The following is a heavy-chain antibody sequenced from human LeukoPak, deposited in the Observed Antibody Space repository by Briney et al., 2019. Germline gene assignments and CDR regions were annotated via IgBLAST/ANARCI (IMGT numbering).Heavy chain of an antibody. CDR2: INTYNGNT. CDR1: GYTFTSYG. Sequence: ASVKVSCKASGYTFTSYGISWVRQAPGQGLEWMGWINTYNGNTYYAQMLQGRVTMTTDTSTSTVYMELRSLRSDDTAVYYCARDYSQGVDTFDMWGQGTMVTVSS. CDR3: ARDYSQGVDTFDM. D-gene: IGHD6-13*01. J-gene: IGHJ3*02. V-gene: IGHV1-18*01.